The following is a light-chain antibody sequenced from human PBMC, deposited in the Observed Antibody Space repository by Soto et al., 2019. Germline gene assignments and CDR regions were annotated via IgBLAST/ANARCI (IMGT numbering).Light chain of an antibody. CDR1: SSNIGAAYD. CDR3: QSYDSSLSVV. CDR2: GNS. V-gene: IGLV1-40*01. J-gene: IGLJ3*02. Sequence: QSVLTQPPSLSGAPGQRVTISCTGSSSNIGAAYDVHWYQQFPGTAPKLLIYGNSNRPSGVPDRFSGSKSGTSASLAITGLQAEDEADYYCQSYDSSLSVVFGGGTKLTVL.